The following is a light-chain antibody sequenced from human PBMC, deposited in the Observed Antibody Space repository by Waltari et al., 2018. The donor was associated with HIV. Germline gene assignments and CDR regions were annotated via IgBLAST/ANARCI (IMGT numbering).Light chain of an antibody. CDR1: SSNIGAGYD. J-gene: IGLJ1*01. CDR3: QSYDSSQGV. Sequence: QSVLTQPPSVSGAPGQRVTISCTGSSSNIGAGYDVHWYQQLPGTAPKLLIYGNSNRPAGVPDRFSGSKSGTSASLAITGVQAEDEADYYCQSYDSSQGVFGTGTKVTVL. CDR2: GNS. V-gene: IGLV1-40*01.